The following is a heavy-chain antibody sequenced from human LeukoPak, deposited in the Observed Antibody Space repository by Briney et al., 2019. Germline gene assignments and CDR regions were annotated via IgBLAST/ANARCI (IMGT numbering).Heavy chain of an antibody. D-gene: IGHD5-18*01. CDR3: ARDRREIKLWPREYYYYYMDV. CDR2: IKQDGSEK. J-gene: IGHJ6*03. CDR1: GFTFSSCS. V-gene: IGHV3-7*01. Sequence: GGSLRLSCAASGFTFSSCSMNWVRQAPGKGLEWVANIKQDGSEKYYVDSVKGRFTISRDNAKNSLNLQMNSLRAEDTAVYYCARDRREIKLWPREYYYYYMDVWGKGTTVTISS.